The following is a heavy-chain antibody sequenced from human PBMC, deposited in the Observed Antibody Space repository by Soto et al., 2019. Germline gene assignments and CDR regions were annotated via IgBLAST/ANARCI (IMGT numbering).Heavy chain of an antibody. V-gene: IGHV4-39*01. CDR3: ARQGTAMDYYFDY. CDR2: IYYSGST. CDR1: GGSISSSSYY. D-gene: IGHD5-18*01. J-gene: IGHJ4*02. Sequence: PSETLSLTCTVSGGSISSSSYYWGWIRQPPGKGLEWIGSIYYSGSTYYNPSLKSRVTISVDTSKNQFSLKLSSVTAADTAVYYCARQGTAMDYYFDYWGQGTLVTVSS.